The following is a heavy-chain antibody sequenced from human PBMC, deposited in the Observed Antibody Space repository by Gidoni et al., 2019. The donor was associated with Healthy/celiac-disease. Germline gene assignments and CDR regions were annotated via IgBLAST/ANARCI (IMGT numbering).Heavy chain of an antibody. D-gene: IGHD3-9*01. CDR3: AKDDDYDILTGYPDY. V-gene: IGHV3-9*01. CDR1: GFTFDDYA. J-gene: IGHJ4*02. Sequence: EVQLVESGGGLVQPGRSLRLSCAASGFTFDDYAMHWVRQAPGKGLGWVSGISWNSGSIGYADSVKGRFTISRDNAKNSLYLQMNSLRAEDTALYYCAKDDDYDILTGYPDYWGQGTLVTVSS. CDR2: ISWNSGSI.